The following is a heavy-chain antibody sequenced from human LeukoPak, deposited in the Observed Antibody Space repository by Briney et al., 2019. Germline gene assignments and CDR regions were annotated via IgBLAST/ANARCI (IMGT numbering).Heavy chain of an antibody. CDR3: ARGVYMAAAQYAY. V-gene: IGHV1-69*04. D-gene: IGHD6-13*01. Sequence: SVKVSCKASGGTFSSYAISWVRQAPGQGLEWMGRIIPILGIANYAQKFQGRVTITADKSTSTAYMELSSLRSEDTAVYYCARGVYMAAAQYAYWGQGTLVTVSS. CDR2: IIPILGIA. CDR1: GGTFSSYA. J-gene: IGHJ4*02.